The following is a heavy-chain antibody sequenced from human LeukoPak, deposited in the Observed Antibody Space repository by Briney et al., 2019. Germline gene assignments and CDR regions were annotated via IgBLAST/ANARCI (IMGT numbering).Heavy chain of an antibody. J-gene: IGHJ4*02. CDR2: ITSDGGRT. D-gene: IGHD7-27*01. CDR1: GFTFTDYW. Sequence: GGSLTLSCAASGFTFTDYWIHWIRQAPGTGLMWLSHITSDGGRTDYADSVRGRFTMTRDNAKNTVYLQMNSLRVDDTAVYYCARDNWGPDHWGQGTLVTVSS. CDR3: ARDNWGPDH. V-gene: IGHV3-74*01.